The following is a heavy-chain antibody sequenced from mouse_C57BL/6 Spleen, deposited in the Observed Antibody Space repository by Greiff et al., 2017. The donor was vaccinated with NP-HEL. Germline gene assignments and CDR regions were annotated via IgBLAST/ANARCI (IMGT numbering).Heavy chain of an antibody. CDR1: GYSITSGYD. CDR3: ARDDKDRAWFAY. J-gene: IGHJ3*01. V-gene: IGHV3-1*01. CDR2: ISYSGST. D-gene: IGHD2-14*01. Sequence: EVMLVESGPGMVKPSQSLSLTCTVTGYSITSGYDWHWIRHFPGNKLEWMGYISYSGSTNYNPSLKSRISITHATSKNHFFLKLNSVTTEDTATYYCARDDKDRAWFAYWGQGTLVTVSA.